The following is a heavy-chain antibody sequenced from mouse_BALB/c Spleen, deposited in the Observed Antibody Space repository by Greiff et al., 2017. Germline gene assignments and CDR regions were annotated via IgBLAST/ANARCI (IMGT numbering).Heavy chain of an antibody. CDR3: ARDYYGSSLYYNAMDY. V-gene: IGHV2-6-7*01. J-gene: IGHJ4*01. D-gene: IGHD1-1*01. CDR1: GFSLTGYG. CDR2: IWGDGST. Sequence: VQRVESGPGLVAPSQSLSITCTVSGFSLTGYGVNWVRQPPGKGLEWLGMIWGDGSTDYNSALKSRLSISKDNSTGQVFLKMNSLQTDDTARYYCARDYYGSSLYYNAMDYWGQGTAVTVAS.